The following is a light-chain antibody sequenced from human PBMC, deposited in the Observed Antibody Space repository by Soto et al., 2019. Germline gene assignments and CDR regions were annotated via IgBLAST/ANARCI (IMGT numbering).Light chain of an antibody. CDR3: GTWDGSLSAEV. V-gene: IGLV1-51*01. Sequence: QSVLTQPPSVSAAPGQKVTISCSGSVSNIGNNYVSWYQQFPGTAPRAIIYDTNKRPSGIPDRFSGSKSGTSATLAITRLQTGDEADYYCGTWDGSLSAEVFGGGTEVTVL. CDR2: DTN. J-gene: IGLJ2*01. CDR1: VSNIGNNY.